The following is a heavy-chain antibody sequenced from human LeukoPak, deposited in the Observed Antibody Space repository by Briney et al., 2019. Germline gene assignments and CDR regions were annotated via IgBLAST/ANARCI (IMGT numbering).Heavy chain of an antibody. CDR2: INDDGRNT. D-gene: IGHD4-17*01. CDR3: ARETDYGDSLIY. J-gene: IGHJ4*02. CDR1: GFIFSGYW. V-gene: IGHV3-74*01. Sequence: GXSLLLSSAASGFIFSGYWMDWGRRAGGKGGGWVSSINDDGRNTNDADSVKGRLTISRDKEKKKLSLKRNSLRAEATAVYYCARETDYGDSLIYWGQGTLVTVSS.